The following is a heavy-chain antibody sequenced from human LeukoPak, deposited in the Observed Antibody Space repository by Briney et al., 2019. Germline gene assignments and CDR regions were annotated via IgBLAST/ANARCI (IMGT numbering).Heavy chain of an antibody. V-gene: IGHV3-23*01. CDR3: ARDGEVVVITPELYYFDY. D-gene: IGHD3-22*01. CDR1: GFTFSSYA. Sequence: PGGSLRLSCAASGFTFSSYAMSWVRQAPGKGLEWVSAISNSGGSAYYPDSLKGRFTISRDNSKNTLYLQMNSLRAEDTAVYYCARDGEVVVITPELYYFDYWGQGTLVTVSS. CDR2: ISNSGGSA. J-gene: IGHJ4*02.